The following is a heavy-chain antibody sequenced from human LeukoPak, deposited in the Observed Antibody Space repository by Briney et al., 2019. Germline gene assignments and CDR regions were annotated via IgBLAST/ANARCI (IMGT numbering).Heavy chain of an antibody. CDR3: ATAGYYYDSSGYQY. V-gene: IGHV1-24*01. D-gene: IGHD3-22*01. J-gene: IGHJ4*02. Sequence: ASVKVSCKVSGYTLTELSMHWVRQAPGKGLEWMGGFDPEDGETIYAQKFQGRVTMTEDTSTDTAYMELSSLRSEDTAVYYCATAGYYYDSSGYQYWGQGTLVTVSS. CDR2: FDPEDGET. CDR1: GYTLTELS.